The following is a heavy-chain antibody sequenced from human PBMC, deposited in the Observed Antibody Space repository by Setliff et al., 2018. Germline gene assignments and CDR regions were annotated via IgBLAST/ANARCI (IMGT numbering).Heavy chain of an antibody. CDR1: GGSISTYY. Sequence: SETLSLTCNVSGGSISTYYWSWIRQPAGKGLEWIGRIHSSGNTNYKPSLKSRVTMAVDTTKNQFSLKLSSVTAADTAVYYCARAGAIQGGFDIWGQGTVVTVSS. D-gene: IGHD7-27*01. CDR3: ARAGAIQGGFDI. J-gene: IGHJ3*02. CDR2: IHSSGNT. V-gene: IGHV4-4*07.